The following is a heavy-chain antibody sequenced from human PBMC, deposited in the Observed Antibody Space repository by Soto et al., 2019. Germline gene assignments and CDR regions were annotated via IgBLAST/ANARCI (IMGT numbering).Heavy chain of an antibody. Sequence: GGSLRLSCAASGFTFSSYAMSWVRQAPGKGLEWVSAISGSGGSTYYADSVKGRFTISRDNSKNTLYLQMNSLRAEDTAVYYCAKDFEGEYYDDSSGYSTPWFYPWGQGSLVPVSS. V-gene: IGHV3-23*01. J-gene: IGHJ5*02. D-gene: IGHD3-22*01. CDR2: ISGSGGST. CDR3: AKDFEGEYYDDSSGYSTPWFYP. CDR1: GFTFSSYA.